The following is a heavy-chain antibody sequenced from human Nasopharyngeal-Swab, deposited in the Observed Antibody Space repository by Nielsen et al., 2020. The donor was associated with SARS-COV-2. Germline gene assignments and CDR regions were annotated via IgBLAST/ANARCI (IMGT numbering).Heavy chain of an antibody. J-gene: IGHJ4*02. V-gene: IGHV3-53*01. CDR3: ARDPRGDGYSFFDY. Sequence: WIRQPPGKGLEWVSVIYGGGTTEYADSVRGRFTTSRDRSGNTLYLQMNSLRADDTAIYYCARDPRGDGYSFFDYWGQGTEVTVSS. CDR2: IYGGGTT. D-gene: IGHD5-24*01.